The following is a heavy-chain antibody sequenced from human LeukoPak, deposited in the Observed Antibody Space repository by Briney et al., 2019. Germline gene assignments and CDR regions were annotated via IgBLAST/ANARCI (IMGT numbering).Heavy chain of an antibody. CDR1: GFTFSSYA. V-gene: IGHV3-30-3*01. CDR3: AREPQY. Sequence: PGRSLRLSCAAPGFTFSSYAMHWVRQAPGKGLEWVAVISYDGSNKYYADSVKGRFTISRDNSKNTLYLQMNSLRPDDTAVYYCAREPQYWGQGTLITVSS. CDR2: ISYDGSNK. J-gene: IGHJ4*02.